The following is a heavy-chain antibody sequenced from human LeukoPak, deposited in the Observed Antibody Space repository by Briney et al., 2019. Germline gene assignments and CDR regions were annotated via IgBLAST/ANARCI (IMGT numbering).Heavy chain of an antibody. Sequence: ASVKVPCKASGYTFTSYGISWVRQAPGQGLEWMGWISAYNGNTNYAQKLQGRVTMTTDTSTSTAYMELRSLRSDDTAVYYCARDIFYGSGSYKPNDYWGQGTLVTVSS. CDR3: ARDIFYGSGSYKPNDY. J-gene: IGHJ4*02. V-gene: IGHV1-18*01. CDR2: ISAYNGNT. D-gene: IGHD3-10*01. CDR1: GYTFTSYG.